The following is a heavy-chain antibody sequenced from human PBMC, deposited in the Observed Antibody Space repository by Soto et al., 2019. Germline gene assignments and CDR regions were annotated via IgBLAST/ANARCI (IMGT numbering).Heavy chain of an antibody. J-gene: IGHJ6*02. CDR2: IYHSGST. CDR3: ARVPPGDSYGFYYYGMDV. CDR1: GGSISSSNW. D-gene: IGHD5-18*01. Sequence: LSLTCAVSGGSISSSNWWSWVRQPPGKGLKWIGEIYHSGSTNYNPSLKRRVTISVDKSKNQFSLKLSSVTAADTAAYYCARVPPGDSYGFYYYGMDVWGQGTTVTVSS. V-gene: IGHV4-4*02.